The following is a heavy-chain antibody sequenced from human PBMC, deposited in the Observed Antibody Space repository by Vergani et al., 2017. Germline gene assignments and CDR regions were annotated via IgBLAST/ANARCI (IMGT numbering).Heavy chain of an antibody. CDR1: GGSISSGGYY. V-gene: IGHV4-31*03. Sequence: QVQLQESGPGLVKPSETLSLTCTVSGGSISSGGYYWSWIRQHPGKGLEWIGYIYYSGSTYYNPSLKSRVTISVDTSKNQFSLKLSSVTAADTAVYYCARHRTRWSGSSTDYYYYMDVWGKGTTVTVSS. CDR3: ARHRTRWSGSSTDYYYYMDV. D-gene: IGHD2-2*01. CDR2: IYYSGST. J-gene: IGHJ6*03.